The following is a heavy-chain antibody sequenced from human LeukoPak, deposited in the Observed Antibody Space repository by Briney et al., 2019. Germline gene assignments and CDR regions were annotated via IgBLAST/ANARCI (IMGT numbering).Heavy chain of an antibody. D-gene: IGHD2-15*01. CDR1: GFTFSDHY. CDR3: ARDQGACSGGSCYDVGWFDP. Sequence: GGSLKLSCDVSGFTFSDHYMSWIRQAPGKGLEWVSYISSSSSTIYYADSVKGRFTISRDNAKNSLYLQMNSLRDEDTAVYYCARDQGACSGGSCYDVGWFDPWGQGTLVTVSS. J-gene: IGHJ5*02. V-gene: IGHV3-11*04. CDR2: ISSSSSTI.